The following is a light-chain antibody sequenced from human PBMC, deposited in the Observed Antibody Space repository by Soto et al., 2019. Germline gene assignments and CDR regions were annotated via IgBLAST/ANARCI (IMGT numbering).Light chain of an antibody. CDR1: QSVDTNY. CDR2: GAS. Sequence: EIVLTQSPGTLSLAPWERATLSCRASQSVDTNYLAWYQQKPGQAPRLLIYGASSRATGIPARFSGSGSGTDFTLTISSLEPEDFAVYYCQQRSNWSTLGQGTRLEIK. V-gene: IGKV3D-20*02. J-gene: IGKJ5*01. CDR3: QQRSNWST.